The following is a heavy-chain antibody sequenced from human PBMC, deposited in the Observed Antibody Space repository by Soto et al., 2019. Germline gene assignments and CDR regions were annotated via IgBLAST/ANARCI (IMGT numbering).Heavy chain of an antibody. D-gene: IGHD6-19*01. CDR2: INHSGST. CDR1: GGSFSPYF. CDR3: ARLASGWQYYYFDS. Sequence: QVQLQQWGAGLLKPSETLSLTCAVYGGSFSPYFWSWIRQPPGKGLEWIGEINHSGSTNYNPSLKRRATLSVDTSKNQVSLKLTSVTAADTAVYYCARLASGWQYYYFDSWGRGTPVTVSS. J-gene: IGHJ2*01. V-gene: IGHV4-34*01.